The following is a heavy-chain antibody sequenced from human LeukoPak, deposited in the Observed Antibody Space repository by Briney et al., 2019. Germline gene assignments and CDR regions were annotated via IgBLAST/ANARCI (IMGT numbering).Heavy chain of an antibody. J-gene: IGHJ3*01. Sequence: GASVTVSCTASGYAFNGYYLNWVRQAPGQGLEWMGSINPISADTDYAPKFQGRVTMTRDTSITTAYMEVSRLRSDDTAVYYCAKDRGYYDILSGYYYGDAFDVWGQGTMVTVSS. D-gene: IGHD3-9*01. CDR1: GYAFNGYY. CDR2: INPISADT. V-gene: IGHV1-2*02. CDR3: AKDRGYYDILSGYYYGDAFDV.